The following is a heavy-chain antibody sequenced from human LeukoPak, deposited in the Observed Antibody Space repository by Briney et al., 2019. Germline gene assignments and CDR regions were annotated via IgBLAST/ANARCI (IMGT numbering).Heavy chain of an antibody. J-gene: IGHJ4*02. V-gene: IGHV3-23*01. CDR3: AKVANIYYDSSSNYFDY. Sequence: GGSLRLSCAASGFTFSSYAMGWVRQAPGKGLEWVSAISGSGGSTYYADSVKGRFTISRDNSKNTLYLQMNSLRAEDTAVYYCAKVANIYYDSSSNYFDYWGQGTLVTVSS. CDR1: GFTFSSYA. D-gene: IGHD3-22*01. CDR2: ISGSGGST.